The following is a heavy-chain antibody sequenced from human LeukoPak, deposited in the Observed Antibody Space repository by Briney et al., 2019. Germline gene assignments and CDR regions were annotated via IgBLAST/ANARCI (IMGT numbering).Heavy chain of an antibody. V-gene: IGHV3-30*04. D-gene: IGHD6-19*01. CDR1: GFTFSSYA. CDR2: ISYDGSSK. J-gene: IGHJ4*02. CDR3: ARSGQYSSGWSDY. Sequence: GGSLRLSCAASGFTFSSYAMHWVRQAPGKGLEWVAVISYDGSSKYYADSVKGRFTISRDNSKNTLYLQMNSLRAEDTAVYYCARSGQYSSGWSDYWGQGTLVTVSS.